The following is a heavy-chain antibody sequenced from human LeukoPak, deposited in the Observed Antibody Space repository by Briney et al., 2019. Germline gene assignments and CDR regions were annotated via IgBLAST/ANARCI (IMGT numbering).Heavy chain of an antibody. CDR2: ISSSRDSI. CDR3: ARDPWYDVSGFSGDY. V-gene: IGHV3-48*02. Sequence: GGSLRLSCAASGFTFRSYGMNWVRQAPGKGLEWLSYISSSRDSIYYADSVKGRFTISRDNDKNSLSMQMNSLREEDTAVYYCARDPWYDVSGFSGDYWGQGTLVTVSS. J-gene: IGHJ4*02. D-gene: IGHD3-22*01. CDR1: GFTFRSYG.